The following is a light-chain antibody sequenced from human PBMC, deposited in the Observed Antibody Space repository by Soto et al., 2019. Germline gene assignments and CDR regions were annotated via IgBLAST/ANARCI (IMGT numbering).Light chain of an antibody. CDR1: QSIRYY. Sequence: DIQLTQSPPTLSASVGDRVTITCRASQSIRYYLAWYQQMPGKAPKLLIYGASSLQSGVPSRVSGSGSGTEFTRTISSLQPDDFATYFCQHHNSYSQTFGQGTKVEIK. CDR3: QHHNSYSQT. CDR2: GAS. V-gene: IGKV1-5*01. J-gene: IGKJ1*01.